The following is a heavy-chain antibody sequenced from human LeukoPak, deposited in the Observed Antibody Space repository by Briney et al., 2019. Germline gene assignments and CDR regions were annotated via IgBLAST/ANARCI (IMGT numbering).Heavy chain of an antibody. D-gene: IGHD3-22*01. CDR1: GGSISSYY. Sequence: SETLSLTCTVSGGSISSYYWSWIRQPPGKGLEWIGYIYYSGSTNYNPSLKSRVTISVDTSKNQFSLKLSSVTAADTAVYYCARGGDSSGYYYPVFDYWGQGTLVTVSS. J-gene: IGHJ4*02. V-gene: IGHV4-59*01. CDR2: IYYSGST. CDR3: ARGGDSSGYYYPVFDY.